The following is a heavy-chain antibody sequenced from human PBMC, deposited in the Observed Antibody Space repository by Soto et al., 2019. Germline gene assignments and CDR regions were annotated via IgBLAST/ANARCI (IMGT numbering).Heavy chain of an antibody. CDR2: MNPNSGNT. V-gene: IGHV1-8*01. CDR1: GYTFTSYD. Sequence: QVQLVQSGAEVKKPGASVKVSCKASGYTFTSYDINWVRQATGQGLEWMGWMNPNSGNTCYAQKFEGRITMPRNTSISTAYMERSSLRSQDTAVYYCAREGVRGMDVWGQGTTVTVSS. D-gene: IGHD3-10*01. CDR3: AREGVRGMDV. J-gene: IGHJ6*02.